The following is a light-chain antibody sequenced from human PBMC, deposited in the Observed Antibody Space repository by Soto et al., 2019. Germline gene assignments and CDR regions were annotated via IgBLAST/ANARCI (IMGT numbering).Light chain of an antibody. J-gene: IGKJ1*01. V-gene: IGKV3-20*01. CDR1: QSVGSSY. CDR3: QQYGNSPWT. CDR2: GAS. Sequence: EIVLTQSPGTLSLSPGERATLSCRASQSVGSSYLAWYQQKPGQAPRLLIYGASSRATGIPDRFSGSGSGTDFSLTITRLQPEDFAVYYGQQYGNSPWTFGQGTKVEIK.